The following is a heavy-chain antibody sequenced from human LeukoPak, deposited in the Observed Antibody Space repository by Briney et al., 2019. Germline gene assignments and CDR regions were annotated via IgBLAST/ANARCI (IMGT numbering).Heavy chain of an antibody. D-gene: IGHD6-13*01. CDR3: ARMTRLWYFDP. V-gene: IGHV4-39*01. CDR1: GGSIIINSYY. CDR2: IYYSGST. Sequence: PSETLSLPCTVSGGSIIINSYYWAWIRQPPGKGLEWIGSIYYSGSTYYNPSLKSRVTISIDTSKNQWSLKLSSVTAADTAVYYCARMTRLWYFDPWGQGTLVTVSS. J-gene: IGHJ5*02.